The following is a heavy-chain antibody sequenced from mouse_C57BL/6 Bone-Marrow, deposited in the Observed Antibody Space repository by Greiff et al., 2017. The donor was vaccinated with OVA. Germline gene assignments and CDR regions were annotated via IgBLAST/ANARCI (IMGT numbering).Heavy chain of an antibody. Sequence: EVKLMESGAELVRPGASVKLSCTASGFNIKDDYMHWVKQRPEQGLEWIGWIDPENGDTEYASKFQGKATITADTSSNTAYLQLSSLTSEDTAVYYCTTNYYDYDCYRGQGTTLTVSS. D-gene: IGHD2-4*01. CDR3: TTNYYDYDCY. J-gene: IGHJ2*01. CDR2: IDPENGDT. V-gene: IGHV14-4*01. CDR1: GFNIKDDY.